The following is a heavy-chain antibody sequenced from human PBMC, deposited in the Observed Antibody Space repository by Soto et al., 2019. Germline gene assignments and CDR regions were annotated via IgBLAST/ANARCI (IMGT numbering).Heavy chain of an antibody. J-gene: IGHJ3*02. Sequence: EVQLLESGGGLVQPGGSLRLSCAASGLTFSSYAMSWVRQAPGKGWEWVSAISGSGGSTYYADSVKGRFTISRDNSKNTLYLQMNSLRAEDTAVYYCAKVFFSVVVAAQAFDIWGQGTMVTVSS. D-gene: IGHD2-15*01. CDR2: ISGSGGST. CDR3: AKVFFSVVVAAQAFDI. CDR1: GLTFSSYA. V-gene: IGHV3-23*01.